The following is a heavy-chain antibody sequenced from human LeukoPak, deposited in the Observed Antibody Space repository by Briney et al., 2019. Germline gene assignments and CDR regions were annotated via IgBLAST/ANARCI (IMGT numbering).Heavy chain of an antibody. V-gene: IGHV3-23*01. CDR3: AKEGLYCSSTSCYPSSFDY. J-gene: IGHJ4*02. Sequence: GGSLRLSCAASGFTFSSYGMSWVRQAPGKGLEWVSAISGSGGSTYYADSVKGRFTISRDNSKNTLYLQMNSLRAEDTAVYYCAKEGLYCSSTSCYPSSFDYWGQGALVTVSS. CDR1: GFTFSSYG. D-gene: IGHD2-2*01. CDR2: ISGSGGST.